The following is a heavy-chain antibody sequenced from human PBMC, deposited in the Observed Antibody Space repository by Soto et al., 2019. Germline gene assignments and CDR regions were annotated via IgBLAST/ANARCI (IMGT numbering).Heavy chain of an antibody. CDR3: AHRETLRYDFWSGYYFDY. D-gene: IGHD3-3*01. J-gene: IGHJ4*02. V-gene: IGHV2-5*02. Sequence: SGPTLVNPTQTLTLTCTFSGFSLSTSGVGVGWIRQPPGKALEWLALIYWDDDKRYSPSLKSRLTITKDTSKNQVVLTMTNMDPVDTATYYCAHRETLRYDFWSGYYFDYWGQGTLVTVSS. CDR1: GFSLSTSGVG. CDR2: IYWDDDK.